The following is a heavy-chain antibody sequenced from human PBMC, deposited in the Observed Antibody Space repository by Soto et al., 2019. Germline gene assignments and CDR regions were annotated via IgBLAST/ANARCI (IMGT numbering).Heavy chain of an antibody. CDR2: ISYDGSNK. V-gene: IGHV3-30*18. D-gene: IGHD3-22*01. CDR3: AKEDSSGYYSPFDY. CDR1: GFTFSSYG. J-gene: IGHJ4*02. Sequence: GGSLRLSCAASGFTFSSYGMHWVRQAPGKGLEWVAVISYDGSNKYYADSVKGRFTISRDNSKNTLYLQMNSLRAEDTAVYYCAKEDSSGYYSPFDYWGQGTLVTVS.